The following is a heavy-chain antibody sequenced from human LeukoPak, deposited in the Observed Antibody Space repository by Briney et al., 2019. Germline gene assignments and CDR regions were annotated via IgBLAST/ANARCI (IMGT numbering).Heavy chain of an antibody. CDR1: GFTFSSYG. CDR3: AKDQYYGSGSYFDY. CDR2: ITASGGST. Sequence: GESLKISCAVSGFTFSSYGMSWVRQAPGKGLEWVSAITASGGSTYYADSVKGRFTMSRDNSKNTLYLQMNSLRAEDTAVYYCAKDQYYGSGSYFDYWGQGTLVSVSS. V-gene: IGHV3-23*01. D-gene: IGHD3-10*01. J-gene: IGHJ4*02.